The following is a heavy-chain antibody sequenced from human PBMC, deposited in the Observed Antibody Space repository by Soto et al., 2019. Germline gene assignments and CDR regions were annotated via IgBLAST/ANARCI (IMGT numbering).Heavy chain of an antibody. V-gene: IGHV1-46*01. D-gene: IGHD2-8*02. CDR1: GYTFTSYF. CDR2: INPCGGST. CDR3: ASGLSVSYCPGLL. J-gene: IGHJ4*02. Sequence: QVQLVQSGAEVKKPGASVKVSCKASGYTFTSYFIHWVRQAPGQGLEWTGVINPCGGSTRHVQKRQGSIAMTRDGPTSRGYMERRSLPSEDRAMYYCASGLSVSYCPGLLWGQGSMVTVST.